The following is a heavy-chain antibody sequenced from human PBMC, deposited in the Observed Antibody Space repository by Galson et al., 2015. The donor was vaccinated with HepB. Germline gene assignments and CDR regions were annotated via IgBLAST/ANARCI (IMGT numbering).Heavy chain of an antibody. D-gene: IGHD3-3*01. CDR2: ISAYNGNT. Sequence: CKASGYTFTNYGISWVRQAPGQGLEWMGWISAYNGNTNYAQKLQGRVTMTTDTSTSTAYMELRSLRSDDTAVYYCARDTRFLEWLLSLYVMDVWGQGTTVTVSS. CDR1: GYTFTNYG. J-gene: IGHJ6*02. CDR3: ARDTRFLEWLLSLYVMDV. V-gene: IGHV1-18*04.